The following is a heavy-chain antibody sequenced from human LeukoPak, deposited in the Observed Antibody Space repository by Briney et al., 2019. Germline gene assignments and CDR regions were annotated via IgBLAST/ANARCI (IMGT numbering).Heavy chain of an antibody. V-gene: IGHV3-74*01. CDR1: GFIFSSYW. J-gene: IGHJ4*02. D-gene: IGHD1-26*01. CDR2: LNNDGSRT. CDR3: AKSLGAPDDY. Sequence: RGSLRLSCAASGFIFSSYWMHWVRQAPGKGLVWVSRLNNDGSRTNYADSVKGRFTISRDNAKNTLYLQMNSLRAEDTAMYYCAKSLGAPDDYWGQGTLVTVS.